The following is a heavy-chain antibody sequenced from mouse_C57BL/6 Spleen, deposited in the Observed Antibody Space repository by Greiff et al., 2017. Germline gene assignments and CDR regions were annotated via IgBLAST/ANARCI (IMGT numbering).Heavy chain of an antibody. CDR2: IYIGNGYT. CDR1: GYTFTGYG. Sequence: EVQLQQSGAELVRPGSSVKMSCTTSGYTFTGYGINWVKQRPGQGLEWIGYIYIGNGYTEYNAKFKGKATMTSDTSSSTAYMQLSRLTAEDAALYFCARERTMGYSIDDWGKGTSVTVSS. J-gene: IGHJ4*01. V-gene: IGHV1-58*01. CDR3: ARERTMGYSIDD.